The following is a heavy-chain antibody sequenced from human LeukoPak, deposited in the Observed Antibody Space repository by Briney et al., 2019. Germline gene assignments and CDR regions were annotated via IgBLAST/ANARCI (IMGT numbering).Heavy chain of an antibody. CDR2: VSYSGTP. J-gene: IGHJ6*02. Sequence: SETLSLTCTVSGGSISRYYWSWIRPPPGKGLEGIGYVSYSGTPDYNPSLRSRVTISLDTSRNQFSLQLSSVTAADTAEYYCVRQKWDRLTYYYYGMDVWGQGTTVTVSS. CDR3: VRQKWDRLTYYYYGMDV. D-gene: IGHD1-26*01. CDR1: GGSISRYY. V-gene: IGHV4-59*08.